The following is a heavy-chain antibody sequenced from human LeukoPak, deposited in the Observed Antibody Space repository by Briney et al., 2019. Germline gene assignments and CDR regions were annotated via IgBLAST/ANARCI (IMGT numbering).Heavy chain of an antibody. D-gene: IGHD3-10*01. CDR1: GGSISSSSYY. V-gene: IGHV4-39*07. CDR3: ASYPYYYGSGSYYNADTSLFDY. Sequence: PSETLSLTCTVSGGSISSSSYYWGWIRQPPGKGLEWIGSIYYSGSTYYNPSLKSRVTISVDTSKNQFSLKLSSVTAADTAVYYCASYPYYYGSGSYYNADTSLFDYWGQGTLVTVSS. J-gene: IGHJ4*02. CDR2: IYYSGST.